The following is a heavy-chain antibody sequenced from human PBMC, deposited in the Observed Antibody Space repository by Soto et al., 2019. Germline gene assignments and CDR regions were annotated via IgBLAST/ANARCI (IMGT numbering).Heavy chain of an antibody. V-gene: IGHV3-33*01. Sequence: PGGSLRLSCAASGFTFSSYGMHWVRQAPGKGLEWVAVIWYDGSNKYYADSVKGRFTISRDNSKNTLYLQMNSLRAEDTAVYYCARDRWRSGSFFDYWGQGTLVTVS. D-gene: IGHD1-26*01. CDR1: GFTFSSYG. CDR3: ARDRWRSGSFFDY. J-gene: IGHJ4*02. CDR2: IWYDGSNK.